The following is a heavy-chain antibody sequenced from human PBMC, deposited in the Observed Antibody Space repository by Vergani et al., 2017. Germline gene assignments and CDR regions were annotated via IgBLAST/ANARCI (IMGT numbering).Heavy chain of an antibody. CDR2: VNPNGCGA. Sequence: QVQLVQSGAEVKKPGASVKVSCRTSGFTFTDYYIHWVRQAPGQGLEWMGWVNPNGCGANYAQQFQGRVTMSRDTSLRTAYMELRRLRSDDTAVYYCARDRINYNILTGYYNDNWFDPWGQGTLVTVSS. V-gene: IGHV1-2*02. J-gene: IGHJ5*02. D-gene: IGHD3-9*01. CDR3: ARDRINYNILTGYYNDNWFDP. CDR1: GFTFTDYY.